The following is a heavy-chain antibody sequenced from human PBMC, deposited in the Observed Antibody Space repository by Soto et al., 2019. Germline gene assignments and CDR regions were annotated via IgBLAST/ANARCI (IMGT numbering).Heavy chain of an antibody. CDR3: ARHVADFWSRYYYYGMDV. V-gene: IGHV4-39*01. Sequence: SETLSLTCTVSGGSISSSSYYWGWIRQPPGKGLEWIGNIYYSGSTYYNPALKSRVAISVDTSKNQFALKLSSVTAADTAVYHCARHVADFWSRYYYYGMDVWGQGTTVTVSS. CDR2: IYYSGST. CDR1: GGSISSSSYY. J-gene: IGHJ6*02. D-gene: IGHD3-3*01.